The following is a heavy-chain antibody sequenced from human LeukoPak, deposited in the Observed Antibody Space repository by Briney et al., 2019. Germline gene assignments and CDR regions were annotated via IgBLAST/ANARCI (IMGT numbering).Heavy chain of an antibody. V-gene: IGHV3-30*03. D-gene: IGHD6-13*01. CDR2: ISYDGSNK. CDR1: GFTFSSYG. CDR3: ARGYIAAAGTADY. Sequence: GRSLRLSCAASGFTFSSYGMHWVRQAPGKGLEWVAVISYDGSNKYYADSVKGRFTISRDNSKNTLYLQMNSLRAEDTAVYYCARGYIAAAGTADYWGQGTLVTVSS. J-gene: IGHJ4*02.